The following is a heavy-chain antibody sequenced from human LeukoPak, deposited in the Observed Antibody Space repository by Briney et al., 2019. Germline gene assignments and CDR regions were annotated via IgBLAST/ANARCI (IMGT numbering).Heavy chain of an antibody. V-gene: IGHV3-48*04. CDR3: ARADRSGYQSNWFDP. D-gene: IGHD3-22*01. CDR2: ISSSSSTI. J-gene: IGHJ5*02. Sequence: XXXXXXXWVSYISSSSSTIYYADSVKGRFTISRDNAKNSLYLQMNSLRAEDTAVYYCARADRSGYQSNWFDPWGQGTLVTVSS.